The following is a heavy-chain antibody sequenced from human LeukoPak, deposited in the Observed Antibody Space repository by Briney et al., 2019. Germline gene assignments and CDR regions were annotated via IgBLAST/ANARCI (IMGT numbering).Heavy chain of an antibody. V-gene: IGHV1-18*04. D-gene: IGHD5-18*01. Sequence: ASVKVSCKTSGCTFASYGIIWVRQAPGQGLEWMGWISAYSGNTNYAQKLQGRATLTTDTSTSTAYMELKSLRSDDTAVYYCARAPRGYSYGYGGYWGQGTLVTVSS. CDR3: ARAPRGYSYGYGGY. J-gene: IGHJ4*02. CDR1: GCTFASYG. CDR2: ISAYSGNT.